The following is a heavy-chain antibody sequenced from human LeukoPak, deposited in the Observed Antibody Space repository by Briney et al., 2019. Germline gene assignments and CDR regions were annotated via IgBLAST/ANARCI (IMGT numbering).Heavy chain of an antibody. J-gene: IGHJ4*02. V-gene: IGHV3-23*01. D-gene: IGHD2-2*01. CDR3: AKSPYQLPTGAGSDN. CDR1: GFTFSSYA. Sequence: GGSLRLSCAASGFTFSSYAMSWFRQAPGKGLEWVSAVSGSGGSTYYADSVKGRFTISRDKSKSTLYLQMNSLRAEDTAVYSCAKSPYQLPTGAGSDNWGQGTLVTVPS. CDR2: VSGSGGST.